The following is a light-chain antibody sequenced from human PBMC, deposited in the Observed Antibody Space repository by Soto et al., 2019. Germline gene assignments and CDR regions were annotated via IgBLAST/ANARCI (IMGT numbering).Light chain of an antibody. Sequence: DIQMTQSPSTLSASVGDRVTITCRASQSISSWLAWYQQKPGKAPKLLIYDASHRATGIPARFSGSGSGTDFTLTINSLEPEDFALYYCQQRYNWPPTFGQGTKVDIK. CDR2: DAS. CDR1: QSISSW. V-gene: IGKV1-5*01. J-gene: IGKJ1*01. CDR3: QQRYNWPPT.